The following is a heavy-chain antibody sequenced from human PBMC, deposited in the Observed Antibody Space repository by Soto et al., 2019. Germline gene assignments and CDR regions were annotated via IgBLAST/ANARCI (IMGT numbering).Heavy chain of an antibody. CDR2: INAGNGNT. V-gene: IGHV1-3*01. CDR1: GYTFTSYA. Sequence: QVQLVQSGAEVKKPGASVKVSCKASGYTFTSYAMHWVRQAPGQRLEWMGWINAGNGNTKYSQKFQGRVTITRDTSXXTAYMELSSLRSEDTAVYYCARESPIVVVVAGLDYWGQGTLVTVSS. CDR3: ARESPIVVVVAGLDY. J-gene: IGHJ4*02. D-gene: IGHD2-15*01.